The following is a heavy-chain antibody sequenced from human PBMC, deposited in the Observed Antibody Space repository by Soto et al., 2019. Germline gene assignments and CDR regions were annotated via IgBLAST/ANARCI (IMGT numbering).Heavy chain of an antibody. CDR3: ARRYIVATGFDY. D-gene: IGHD5-12*01. J-gene: IGHJ4*02. V-gene: IGHV4-39*01. CDR2: IYYSGST. Sequence: ASETLSLTCTVSGGSISSSSYYWGWIRQPPGKGLEWIGSIYYSGSTYYNPSLKSRVTISVDTSKNQFSLKLSSVTAADTALYYCARRYIVATGFDYWGQGTLVTVSS. CDR1: GGSISSSSYY.